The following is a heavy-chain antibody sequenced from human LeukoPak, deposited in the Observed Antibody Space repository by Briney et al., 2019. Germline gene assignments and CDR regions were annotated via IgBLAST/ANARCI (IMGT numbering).Heavy chain of an antibody. CDR3: ARPTIAVSTDYYGMDV. Sequence: GGSLRLSCAASGFTFSSYSMNWVRQAPGKGLEWVSSISYSTSYIYYADSVKGRFTISRDNAKNSLYLQINSLRAEDTAVYYCARPTIAVSTDYYGMDVWGQGTTVTVSS. D-gene: IGHD6-19*01. V-gene: IGHV3-21*01. CDR2: ISYSTSYI. CDR1: GFTFSSYS. J-gene: IGHJ6*02.